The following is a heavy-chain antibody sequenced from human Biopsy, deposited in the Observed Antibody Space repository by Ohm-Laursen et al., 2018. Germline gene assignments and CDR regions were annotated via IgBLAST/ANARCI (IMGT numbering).Heavy chain of an antibody. J-gene: IGHJ4*02. CDR3: ARVREGGLLDY. CDR1: GYIFTSFG. Sequence: SVKVSCKGSGYIFTSFGVSWVRQAPGHGLEWMGWVSTYNGNTEYEQKFQGRVTMTTDTSANTAYMELRSLRSDDAAVYFCARVREGGLLDYWGQGILVTVSS. CDR2: VSTYNGNT. D-gene: IGHD3-16*01. V-gene: IGHV1-18*01.